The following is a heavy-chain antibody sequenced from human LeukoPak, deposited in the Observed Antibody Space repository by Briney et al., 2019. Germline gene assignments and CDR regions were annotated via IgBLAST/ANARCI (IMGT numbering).Heavy chain of an antibody. Sequence: PGGSLRLSCAASGFTFSSYWMSWVRQAPGKGLEWVANIKQDGSEKYYVDSVRGRFTISRDKAKNSLYLQMNSLRAEDTAVYYCARGYSSGWEPFDYWGQGTLVTVSS. D-gene: IGHD6-19*01. V-gene: IGHV3-7*05. CDR3: ARGYSSGWEPFDY. CDR1: GFTFSSYW. CDR2: IKQDGSEK. J-gene: IGHJ4*02.